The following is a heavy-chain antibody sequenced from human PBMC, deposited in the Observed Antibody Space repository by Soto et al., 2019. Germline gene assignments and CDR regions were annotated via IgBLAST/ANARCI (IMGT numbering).Heavy chain of an antibody. V-gene: IGHV1-46*01. CDR2: INPSGGST. Sequence: QVQLVQSGAEVKKPGASVKVSCKASGYTFTSYYMHWVRQAPGQGLEWMGIINPSGGSTSYAQKFQGRVTMTRDTSTSTVYMELSSLRSEDTAVYYCARDRPRAGREAYGMDVWGQGTTVTVSS. J-gene: IGHJ6*02. CDR3: ARDRPRAGREAYGMDV. CDR1: GYTFTSYY.